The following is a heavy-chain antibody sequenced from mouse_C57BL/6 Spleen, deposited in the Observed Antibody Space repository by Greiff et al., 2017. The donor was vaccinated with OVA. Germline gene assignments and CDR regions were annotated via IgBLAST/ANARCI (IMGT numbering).Heavy chain of an antibody. Sequence: QVQLQQPGAELVRPGSSVKLSCKASGYTFTSYWMHWVKQRPIQGLEWIGNIEPSDSETHYNQQFKDKATLTVDKSSSTACMQISSLTSEDSAVYYCARGAAQATSSFAYWGQGTLVTVSA. J-gene: IGHJ3*01. CDR2: IEPSDSET. D-gene: IGHD3-2*02. CDR1: GYTFTSYW. V-gene: IGHV1-52*01. CDR3: ARGAAQATSSFAY.